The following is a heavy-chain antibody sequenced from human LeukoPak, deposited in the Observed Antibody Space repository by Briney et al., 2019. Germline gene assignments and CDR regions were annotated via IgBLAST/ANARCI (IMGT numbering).Heavy chain of an antibody. CDR3: ARGNYYGQDY. D-gene: IGHD3-10*01. CDR1: GFTFSSYW. V-gene: IGHV3-74*01. CDR2: TNGDGSTT. Sequence: GGSLRLSCGASGFTFSSYWMHWVRQAPGKGLVWISRTNGDGSTTSYADSVKGRFTISRDNAKNTLYLQMNSLRAEDTAVYYCARGNYYGQDYWGQGTLVTVSS. J-gene: IGHJ4*02.